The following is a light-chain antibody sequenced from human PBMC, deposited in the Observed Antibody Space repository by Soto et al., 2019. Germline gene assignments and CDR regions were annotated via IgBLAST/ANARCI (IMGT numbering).Light chain of an antibody. V-gene: IGKV1-12*01. CDR2: KAS. Sequence: DIQMTQSPSSVSASVGDRVTITCRASQVISSGLVWYQQKPGKAPKLLIYKASTLQSGVPSRFSGSASGTEFTLTISSLQPEDFATYYCQQASSFPFTFGGGTELEIK. J-gene: IGKJ4*01. CDR3: QQASSFPFT. CDR1: QVISSG.